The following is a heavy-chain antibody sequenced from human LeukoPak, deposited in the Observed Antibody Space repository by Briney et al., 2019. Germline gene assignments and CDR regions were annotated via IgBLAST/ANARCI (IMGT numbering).Heavy chain of an antibody. CDR1: GFTFGSYW. CDR2: IKQDGGEK. CDR3: ARGGYSSSYSYNWFDP. V-gene: IGHV3-7*01. Sequence: TGGSLRLSCAASGFTFGSYWMRWVRQAPGKGLEWVANIKQDGGEKYYVDSVKGRFTISRDNAKNSLYLQMNSLRSEDTAVYYCARGGYSSSYSYNWFDPWGQGTLVTVSS. D-gene: IGHD6-13*01. J-gene: IGHJ5*02.